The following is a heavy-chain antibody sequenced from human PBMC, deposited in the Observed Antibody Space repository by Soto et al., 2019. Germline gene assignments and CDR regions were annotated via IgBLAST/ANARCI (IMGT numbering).Heavy chain of an antibody. CDR2: IYHSGST. V-gene: IGHV4-30-2*01. D-gene: IGHD1-1*01. CDR1: GGSISSGGYS. CDR3: ASPRLSSDGTTPIDY. J-gene: IGHJ4*02. Sequence: PSETLSLTCAVSGGSISSGGYSWSWIRQPPGKGLEWIGYIYHSGSTNYNPSLKSRVTISVDTSKNQFSLKLNSMTAADTAVYYCASPRLSSDGTTPIDYWGQGTLVTVPQ.